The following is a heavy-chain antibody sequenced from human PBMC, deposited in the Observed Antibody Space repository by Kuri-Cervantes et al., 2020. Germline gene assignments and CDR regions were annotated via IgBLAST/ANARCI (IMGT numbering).Heavy chain of an antibody. Sequence: SETLSLTCTVAGGSMSSYYWSWIRQPPGKGLEWIGYIYYSGSTYYNPPLKSRVTISVDTSKNQFSLKLSSVTAADTAVYYCARDNGYYSRYWYFDLWGRGTLVTVSS. CDR2: IYYSGST. CDR1: GGSMSSYY. J-gene: IGHJ2*01. V-gene: IGHV4-59*12. D-gene: IGHD3-22*01. CDR3: ARDNGYYSRYWYFDL.